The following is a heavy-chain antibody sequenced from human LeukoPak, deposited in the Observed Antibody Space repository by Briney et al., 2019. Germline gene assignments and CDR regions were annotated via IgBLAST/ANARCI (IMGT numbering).Heavy chain of an antibody. Sequence: SGPTLVNPTQSLTLTCTFSGFSLSTREVGVGWIRQPPGKALEWLAPIYWDDDKRYSPSLKNRLTITKDTSKNQVVLTMTNLDPVDTATYFCAHTPYDVFSGYSYCDYWGQGALVTVSS. CDR1: GFSLSTREVG. CDR2: IYWDDDK. V-gene: IGHV2-5*02. J-gene: IGHJ4*02. CDR3: AHTPYDVFSGYSYCDY. D-gene: IGHD3-3*01.